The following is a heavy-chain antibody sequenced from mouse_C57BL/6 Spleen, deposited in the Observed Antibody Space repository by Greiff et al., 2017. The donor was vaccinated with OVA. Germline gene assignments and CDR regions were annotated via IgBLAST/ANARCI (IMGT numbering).Heavy chain of an antibody. CDR1: GFNIKNTY. Sequence: EVQLVESVAELVRPGASVTLSCTASGFNIKNTYMHWVKQRPEQGLEWIGRIDPANGSTNYAPTFQGKATITADTSSNTAYLQLSSLTSEDTAIDYCARQDYSNYGFAYWGQGTLVTVSA. J-gene: IGHJ3*01. V-gene: IGHV14-3*01. D-gene: IGHD2-5*01. CDR3: ARQDYSNYGFAY. CDR2: IDPANGST.